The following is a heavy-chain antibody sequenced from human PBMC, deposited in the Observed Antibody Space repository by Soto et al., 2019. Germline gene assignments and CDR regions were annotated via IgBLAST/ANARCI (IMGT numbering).Heavy chain of an antibody. Sequence: GGSLRLSCSASGFTFSSYAMHWVRQAPGKGLEYVSAISSNGGSTYYADSVKGRFTISRDNSKNTLYLQMSSLRAEDTAVYYCVKDHYSNYVSYYYGMDVWGQGTTVTVSS. CDR1: GFTFSSYA. CDR2: ISSNGGST. V-gene: IGHV3-64D*08. CDR3: VKDHYSNYVSYYYGMDV. D-gene: IGHD4-4*01. J-gene: IGHJ6*02.